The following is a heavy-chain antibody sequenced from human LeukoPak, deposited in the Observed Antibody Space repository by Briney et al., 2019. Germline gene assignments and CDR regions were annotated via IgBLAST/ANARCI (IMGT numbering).Heavy chain of an antibody. J-gene: IGHJ6*02. CDR3: TKDGDV. V-gene: IGHV3-30*18. CDR1: GFTFSSYG. CDR2: ISYDGSNK. Sequence: GGSLRLSCAASGFTFSSYGMHWVRQAPGKGLEWVAVISYDGSNKYYADSVKGRFTISRDNSKNTLYLQMNSLRAEDTAVYYCTKDGDVWGQGTTVTVSS.